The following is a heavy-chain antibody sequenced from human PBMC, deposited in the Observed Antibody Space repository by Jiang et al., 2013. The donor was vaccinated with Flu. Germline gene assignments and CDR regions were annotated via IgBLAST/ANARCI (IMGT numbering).Heavy chain of an antibody. CDR2: IYWDDDK. V-gene: IGHV2-5*02. Sequence: TLTLTCTFSGFSLSTSGVGXGWIRQPPGKALEWLALIYWDDDKRYSPSLKSRLTITKDTSKNQVVLTMTNMDPVDTATYYCAHIDTAMPRYYFDYWGQGTLVTVSS. D-gene: IGHD5-18*01. J-gene: IGHJ4*02. CDR3: AHIDTAMPRYYFDY. CDR1: GFSLSTSGVG.